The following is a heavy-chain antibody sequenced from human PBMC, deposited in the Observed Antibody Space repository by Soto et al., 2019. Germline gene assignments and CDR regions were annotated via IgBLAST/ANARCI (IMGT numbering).Heavy chain of an antibody. J-gene: IGHJ4*02. Sequence: QVQLVQSGAEVTKPGASVKVSCKASGYTFTSYYIHWVRQAPGQGLEWVGLINPSGGSTTYAPKFQGRVTMTRDTSTSTVYMELNSLSSEDTAVYFCARDAQIGHGYSVYHTFWGQGTLVTVSS. CDR2: INPSGGST. D-gene: IGHD5-12*01. CDR3: ARDAQIGHGYSVYHTF. V-gene: IGHV1-46*01. CDR1: GYTFTSYY.